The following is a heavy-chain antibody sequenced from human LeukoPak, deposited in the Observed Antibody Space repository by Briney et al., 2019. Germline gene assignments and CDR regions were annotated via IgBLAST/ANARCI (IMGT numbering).Heavy chain of an antibody. V-gene: IGHV4-4*07. J-gene: IGHJ4*02. CDR2: IYTSGST. Sequence: SETLSLTCTVSGGSISSYYWSWIRRPAGKGLEWIGRIYTSGSTNYNPSLKSRVTMSVDRSKNQFSLKLSSVTAADTAVYYCARDAANRGTDYWGQGTLVTVSS. CDR3: ARDAANRGTDY. D-gene: IGHD2/OR15-2a*01. CDR1: GGSISSYY.